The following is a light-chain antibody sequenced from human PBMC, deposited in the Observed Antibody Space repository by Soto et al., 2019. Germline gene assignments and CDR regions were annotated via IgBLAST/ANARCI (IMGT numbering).Light chain of an antibody. J-gene: IGLJ3*02. Sequence: QSALTQPASVSGSPGQSITISCTGSSSDVGSYNLVSWYQQHPGKAPNLMVYEGGKRPSGVSARFFGSKSGNTASLAISGLQAEDEAGYYCCSFARGTTVVFGGGTKLTVL. V-gene: IGLV2-23*01. CDR3: CSFARGTTVV. CDR2: EGG. CDR1: SSDVGSYNL.